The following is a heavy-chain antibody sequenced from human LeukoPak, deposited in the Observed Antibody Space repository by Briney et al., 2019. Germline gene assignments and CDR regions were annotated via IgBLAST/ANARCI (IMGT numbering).Heavy chain of an antibody. Sequence: GGSLRLSCAASGFTFSTYEMNWVRQAPGRGLEWVSYISSSGSTIYYADSVKGRFTISRDNAKNTLYLQMNSLRAEDTAVYYCAKAYGDYDYWGQGTLVTVSS. CDR2: ISSSGSTI. D-gene: IGHD4-17*01. V-gene: IGHV3-48*03. J-gene: IGHJ4*02. CDR1: GFTFSTYE. CDR3: AKAYGDYDY.